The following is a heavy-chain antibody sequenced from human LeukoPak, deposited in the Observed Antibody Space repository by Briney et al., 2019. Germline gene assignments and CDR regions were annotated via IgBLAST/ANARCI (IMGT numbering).Heavy chain of an antibody. D-gene: IGHD3-9*01. V-gene: IGHV3-30-3*01. CDR1: GFTFSSYA. CDR2: ISYDGSNK. Sequence: GGSLRLSCAASGFTFSSYAMHWVRQAPGKGLEWVAVISYDGSNKYYADSVEGRFTICRDNSKNTLYLQMNSLRAEDTAVYYCARENYDILTGYYYGCYYYGMDVWGQGTTVTVSS. CDR3: ARENYDILTGYYYGCYYYGMDV. J-gene: IGHJ6*02.